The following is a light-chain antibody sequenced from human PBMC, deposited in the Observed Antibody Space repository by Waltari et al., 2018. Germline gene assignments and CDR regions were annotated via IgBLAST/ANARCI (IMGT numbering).Light chain of an antibody. CDR3: CSYAGSSTFV. V-gene: IGLV2-23*01. CDR1: SSDVGTYNL. J-gene: IGLJ1*01. Sequence: QSALTQPASVSGSPGQSITISCTGTSSDVGTYNLVSWYQQHPGKAPKGVIWEGGERPSGVSNRFSGSKSGNTASLTISGLQAEDEADYYCCSYAGSSTFVFGTGTKVTVL. CDR2: EGG.